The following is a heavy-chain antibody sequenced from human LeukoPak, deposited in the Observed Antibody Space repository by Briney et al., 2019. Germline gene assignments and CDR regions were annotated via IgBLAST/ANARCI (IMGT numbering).Heavy chain of an antibody. CDR1: GGSISSSSYY. D-gene: IGHD3-3*01. CDR3: ARHGVVTDYYYYYYMDV. J-gene: IGHJ6*03. V-gene: IGHV4-39*01. Sequence: SETLSLTCTVSGGSISSSSYYWGWIRQPPGKGLEWIGGIYYSGSTYYNPSLKSRVTISVDTSKNQFSLKLSSVTAADTAVYYCARHGVVTDYYYYYYMDVWGKGTTVTVSS. CDR2: IYYSGST.